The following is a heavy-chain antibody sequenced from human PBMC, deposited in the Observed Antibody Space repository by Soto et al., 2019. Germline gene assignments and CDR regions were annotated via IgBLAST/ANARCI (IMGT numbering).Heavy chain of an antibody. D-gene: IGHD6-19*01. V-gene: IGHV4-34*01. Sequence: SETLSLTCAVYGGSFSGYYWSWIRQPPGKGLEWIGEINHSGSTNYNPSLKSRVTISVDTSKNQFSLKLSSVTAADTAVYYCARGREWLTDYWGQGTLVTVSS. CDR1: GGSFSGYY. CDR2: INHSGST. J-gene: IGHJ4*02. CDR3: ARGREWLTDY.